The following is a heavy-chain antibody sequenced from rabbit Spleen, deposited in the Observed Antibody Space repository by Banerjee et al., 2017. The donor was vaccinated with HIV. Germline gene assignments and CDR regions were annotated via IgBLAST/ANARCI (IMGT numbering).Heavy chain of an antibody. CDR3: ARDLVAVIGWNFSL. V-gene: IGHV1S40*01. CDR2: IHSGSSGDT. J-gene: IGHJ4*01. Sequence: QQLVESGGGLVKPGASLTLTCKASGFSFSSRFYMCWVRQAPGKGLEWIACIHSGSSGDTYYASWAKGRFIMSRTSSTKVTLQMTSLTAADTATYFCARDLVAVIGWNFSLWGQGTLVTVS. D-gene: IGHD1-1*01. CDR1: GFSFSSRFY.